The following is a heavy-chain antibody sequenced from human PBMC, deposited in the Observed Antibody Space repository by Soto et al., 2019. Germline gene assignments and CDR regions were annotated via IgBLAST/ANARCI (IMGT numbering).Heavy chain of an antibody. J-gene: IGHJ6*02. CDR2: INGGSGNT. CDR1: GYIFTKYD. D-gene: IGHD4-4*01. CDR3: ISNQKGTYTGMDV. Sequence: ASVKVSCKASGYIFTKYDMHWVRQAPGQGLEWMGWINGGSGNTKYSQKFQDRVAITRDTSAGTAYMELSSLTPEDTAIYYCISNQKGTYTGMDVWGQGTTVTVSS. V-gene: IGHV1-3*01.